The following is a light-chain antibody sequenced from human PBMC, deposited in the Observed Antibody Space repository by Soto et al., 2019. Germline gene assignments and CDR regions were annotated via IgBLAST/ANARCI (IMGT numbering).Light chain of an antibody. Sequence: DLQMTQSPSSLSASVGDRVTITCRASQSIATYLNWYQQKAGKAPQLLIYGASRLHGGVPSRFSGRGSRTDFTLTITSLPAEDFAIYYCQQSYTSPWTFGQGTKVEF. CDR3: QQSYTSPWT. CDR1: QSIATY. J-gene: IGKJ1*01. V-gene: IGKV1-39*01. CDR2: GAS.